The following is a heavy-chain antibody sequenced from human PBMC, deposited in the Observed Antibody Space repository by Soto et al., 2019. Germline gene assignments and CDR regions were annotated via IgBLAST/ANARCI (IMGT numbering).Heavy chain of an antibody. CDR1: GFTFSSYA. V-gene: IGHV3-23*01. CDR3: AKDPFVSAAMHGYFQH. Sequence: AGGSLRLSCAASGFTFSSYAMSWVRQAPGKGLEWVSAISGSGGSTYYADSVKGRFTISRDNSKNTLYLQMNSLRAEDTAVYYCAKDPFVSAAMHGYFQHWGQGTLVTVSS. J-gene: IGHJ1*01. D-gene: IGHD2-2*01. CDR2: ISGSGGST.